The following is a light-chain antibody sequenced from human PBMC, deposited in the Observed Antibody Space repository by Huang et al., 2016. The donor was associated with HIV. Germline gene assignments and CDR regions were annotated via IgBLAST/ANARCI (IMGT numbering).Light chain of an antibody. V-gene: IGKV3-15*01. CDR3: QQRKYWPPIT. Sequence: EIVLTQSPATLSVSLGERATLSCRASQSISNNLAWYQQKPGQSPRLLIYGASTRATGIPARFSGSGSVTDFTLTISSREPEDFAVYYCQQRKYWPPITFGQGTRLEIK. CDR1: QSISNN. CDR2: GAS. J-gene: IGKJ5*01.